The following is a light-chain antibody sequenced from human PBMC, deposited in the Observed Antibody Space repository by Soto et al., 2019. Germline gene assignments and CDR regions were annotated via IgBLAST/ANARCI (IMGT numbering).Light chain of an antibody. CDR1: QSLLHSDGYNY. CDR3: MQALQTPLT. J-gene: IGKJ4*01. CDR2: LGS. V-gene: IGKV2-28*01. Sequence: DIVMTQSPVSLPVTPGEPASITCRSSQSLLHSDGYNYLDWYLQKPGQSPQLLIYLGSNRASGVPDRFSGSGSGTDFTLKISRVEAEEVGVYYCMQALQTPLTFGGGTKVEIK.